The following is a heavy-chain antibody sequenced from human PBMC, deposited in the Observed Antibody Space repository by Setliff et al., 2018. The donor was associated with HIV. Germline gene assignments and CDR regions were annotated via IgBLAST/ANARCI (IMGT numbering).Heavy chain of an antibody. V-gene: IGHV3-48*01. CDR1: GFDFSDYW. Sequence: GGSLRLSCVPSGFDFSDYWMNWVRQAPGKGLEWVSYISSGGHTVYHADSVKGRFTISRDNARNSLSLQMDSLRVEDTAVYYCAVGHYGAWGQGTLVTVSS. CDR3: AVGHYGA. J-gene: IGHJ4*02. D-gene: IGHD4-17*01. CDR2: ISSGGHTV.